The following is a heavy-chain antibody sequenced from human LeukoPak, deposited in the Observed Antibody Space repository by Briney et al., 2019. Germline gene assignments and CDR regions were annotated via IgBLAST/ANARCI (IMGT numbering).Heavy chain of an antibody. J-gene: IGHJ6*03. CDR3: ARASPNYYYYYMDV. V-gene: IGHV4-4*07. CDR2: IYTSGST. Sequence: SETLSLTCTVSGGSISSYYWSWIRQPAGKGLEWIGRIYTSGSTNYNPSLKSRVTISVDKSKNQFSLKLSSVTAADTAVYYCARASPNYYYYYMDVWGKGTTVTVSS. CDR1: GGSISSYY.